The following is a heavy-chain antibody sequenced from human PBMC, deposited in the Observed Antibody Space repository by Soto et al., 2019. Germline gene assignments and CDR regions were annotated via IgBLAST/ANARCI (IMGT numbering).Heavy chain of an antibody. CDR1: GFTFSSYA. D-gene: IGHD6-19*01. CDR2: ISGSGGST. Sequence: LSCAASGFTFSSYAMSWVRQAPGKGLEWVSAISGSGGSTYYADSVKGRFTISRDNSKNTLYLQMSSLRAEDTAVYYCAKDQNGGSGWYDYYYYGMDVWGQGTTVTVSS. CDR3: AKDQNGGSGWYDYYYYGMDV. J-gene: IGHJ6*02. V-gene: IGHV3-23*01.